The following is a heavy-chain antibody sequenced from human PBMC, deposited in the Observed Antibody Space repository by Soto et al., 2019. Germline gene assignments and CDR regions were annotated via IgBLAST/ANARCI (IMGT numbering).Heavy chain of an antibody. CDR3: ASGTPDGYIYGLVHYYYYGTHV. Sequence: SETLSLTCTVSGGSISSSSYYWGWIRQPPGKGLEWIGSIYYSGSTYYNPSLKSRVTISVDTSKNQFSLKLSSVTAADTAVYYCASGTPDGYIYGLVHYYYYGTHVWGQATTVNVS. CDR1: GGSISSSSYY. CDR2: IYYSGST. D-gene: IGHD5-18*01. V-gene: IGHV4-39*01. J-gene: IGHJ6*02.